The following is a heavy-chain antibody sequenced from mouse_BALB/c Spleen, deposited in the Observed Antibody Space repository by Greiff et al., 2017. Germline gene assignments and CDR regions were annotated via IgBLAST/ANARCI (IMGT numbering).Heavy chain of an antibody. CDR3: AREGPYYRYDY. CDR1: GFTFSSYG. Sequence: DVKLVESGGGLVQPGGSLKLSCAASGFTFSSYGMSWVRQTPDKRLELVATINSNGGSTYYPDSVKGRFTISRDNAKNTLYLQMSSLKSEDTAMYYCAREGPYYRYDYWGQGTTLTVSS. CDR2: INSNGGST. J-gene: IGHJ2*01. V-gene: IGHV5-6-3*01. D-gene: IGHD2-14*01.